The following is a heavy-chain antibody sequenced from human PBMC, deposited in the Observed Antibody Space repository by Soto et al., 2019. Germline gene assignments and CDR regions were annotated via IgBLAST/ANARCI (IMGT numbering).Heavy chain of an antibody. CDR3: ARHLYSGWYYFDY. Sequence: PSETLSLTCTVSGGSISSSSYYWGWIRQPPGKGLEWIGSIYYSGSTNYNPSLKSRVTISVDTSKNQFSLKLSSVTAADTAVYYCARHLYSGWYYFDYWGQGTLVTVSS. CDR1: GGSISSSSYY. J-gene: IGHJ4*02. CDR2: IYYSGST. D-gene: IGHD6-19*01. V-gene: IGHV4-39*01.